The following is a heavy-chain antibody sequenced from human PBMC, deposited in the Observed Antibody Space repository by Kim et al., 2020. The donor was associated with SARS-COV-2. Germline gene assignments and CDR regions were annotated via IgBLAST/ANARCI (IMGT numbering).Heavy chain of an antibody. J-gene: IGHJ4*01. D-gene: IGHD5-18*01. CDR2: IYQTGRT. V-gene: IGHV4-59*08. CDR1: GGSISSYY. CDR3: ARTGYSYGVGRGRHCFDY. Sequence: SETLSLTCTVSGGSISSYYWSWIRQPPGKGLEWIGYIYQTGRTNYNPSLKSRGTISVDTSKNQFSLKLSSLTAADTAGDYCARTGYSYGVGRGRHCFDY.